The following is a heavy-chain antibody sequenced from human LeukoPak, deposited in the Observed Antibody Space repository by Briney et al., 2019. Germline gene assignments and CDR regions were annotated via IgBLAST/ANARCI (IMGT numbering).Heavy chain of an antibody. Sequence: GGSLRLSCAASGFTFSTYWMHWVRQAPGKGLVWASHIKTDGSSTTYADSVKGRFTISRDNAKNTLYLQMNSLSAEDTAVYYCARDRGYTQDYWGQGTLVTVSS. V-gene: IGHV3-74*01. CDR1: GFTFSTYW. CDR2: IKTDGSST. CDR3: ARDRGYTQDY. D-gene: IGHD5-12*01. J-gene: IGHJ4*02.